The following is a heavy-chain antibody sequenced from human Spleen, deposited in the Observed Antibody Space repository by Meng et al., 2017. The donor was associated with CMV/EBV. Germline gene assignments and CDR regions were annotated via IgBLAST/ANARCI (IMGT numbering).Heavy chain of an antibody. CDR2: INHSGST. CDR1: GASFSGHY. V-gene: IGHV4-34*01. CDR3: ARGVVYSYGTRYFDY. J-gene: IGHJ4*02. D-gene: IGHD5-18*01. Sequence: VYGASFSGHYWSWIRQPPGKGLEWIGEINHSGSTDYNPSLKSRVTISVDTSKNQFSLKLNSVTAADTAVYYCARGVVYSYGTRYFDYWGQGTLVTVSS.